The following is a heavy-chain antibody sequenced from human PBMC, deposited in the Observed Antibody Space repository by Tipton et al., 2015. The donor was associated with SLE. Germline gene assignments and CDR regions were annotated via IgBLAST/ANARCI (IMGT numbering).Heavy chain of an antibody. Sequence: SLRLSCAASGFTLSRHWMYWVRQAPGKGLEWLSYISGSGSTMFYADSVKGRFTISRDNAENSLYLQMNSLRVEDTAVYYCARVPHWANDGFDIWGQGTMVTVS. CDR2: ISGSGSTM. D-gene: IGHD1-1*01. V-gene: IGHV3-48*03. CDR1: GFTLSRHW. J-gene: IGHJ3*02. CDR3: ARVPHWANDGFDI.